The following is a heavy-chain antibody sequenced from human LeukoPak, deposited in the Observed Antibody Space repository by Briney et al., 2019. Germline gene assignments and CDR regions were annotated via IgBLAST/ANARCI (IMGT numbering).Heavy chain of an antibody. V-gene: IGHV7-4-1*02. J-gene: IGHJ5*02. D-gene: IGHD3-3*01. CDR3: ARDSLGMYDFWSGYYQGNWFDP. CDR1: GYTFTNYA. CDR2: INTHTGNP. Sequence: ASVKVSCKASGYTFTNYAMCWVRQAPGQGLEWMGWINTHTGNPTYAQGFTGRFVFSVDTSVTTAYLQISSLEAEDTAVYYCARDSLGMYDFWSGYYQGNWFDPWGQGTLVTVYS.